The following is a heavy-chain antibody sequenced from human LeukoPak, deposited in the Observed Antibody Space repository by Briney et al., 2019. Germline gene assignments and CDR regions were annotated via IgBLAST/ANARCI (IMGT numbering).Heavy chain of an antibody. J-gene: IGHJ4*02. V-gene: IGHV4-59*01. D-gene: IGHD1-14*01. CDR3: ARTGPTTDY. CDR2: IYYSGST. Sequence: SETLSLTCTVSGGSISSYYWSWIRQPPGKGLEWIGYIYYSGSTNYNPSLKSRVTISVDTSKNQFSQKLSSVTAADTAVYYCARTGPTTDYWGQGTLVTVSS. CDR1: GGSISSYY.